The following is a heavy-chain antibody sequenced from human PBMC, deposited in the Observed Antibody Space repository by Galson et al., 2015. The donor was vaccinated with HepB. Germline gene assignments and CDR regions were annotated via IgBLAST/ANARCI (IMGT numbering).Heavy chain of an antibody. J-gene: IGHJ6*02. CDR1: GYTFTSYA. CDR3: ARAQWTGTTRSGMDV. D-gene: IGHD1-1*01. Sequence: SVKVSCKASGYTFTSYAMHWVRQAPGQRLEWMGWINAGNGNTKYSQKFQGRVTITRDTSASTAYMELSSLRSEDTAVYYCARAQWTGTTRSGMDVWGQGTTVTVSS. V-gene: IGHV1-3*01. CDR2: INAGNGNT.